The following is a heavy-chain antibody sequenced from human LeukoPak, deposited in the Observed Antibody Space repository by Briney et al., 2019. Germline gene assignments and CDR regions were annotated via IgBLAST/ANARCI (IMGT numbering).Heavy chain of an antibody. CDR1: GFTFSSYA. CDR2: ISGSGGST. Sequence: GGSLRLSCAASGFTFSSYAMSWVRQAPGKGLEWVSAISGSGGSTYYADSVKGRFTISRDNSKNTLHLQMNSLRAEDTAVYYCANRRVYYYDSSGYYEDYYFDYWGQGTLVTVSS. D-gene: IGHD3-22*01. CDR3: ANRRVYYYDSSGYYEDYYFDY. V-gene: IGHV3-23*01. J-gene: IGHJ4*02.